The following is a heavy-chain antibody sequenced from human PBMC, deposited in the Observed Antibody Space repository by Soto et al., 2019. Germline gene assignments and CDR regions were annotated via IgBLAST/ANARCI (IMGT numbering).Heavy chain of an antibody. CDR3: ARAVGGPTSNLDY. CDR2: INAGNGNT. CDR1: GYTFTSYA. J-gene: IGHJ4*02. V-gene: IGHV1-3*01. D-gene: IGHD3-16*01. Sequence: ASVKVSCKASGYTFTSYAMHWVRQAPGQRLEWMGWINAGNGNTKYSQKFQGRVTVTRDTSASTAYMELSSLRSEDTAVYYCARAVGGPTSNLDYWGQGTLVTVSS.